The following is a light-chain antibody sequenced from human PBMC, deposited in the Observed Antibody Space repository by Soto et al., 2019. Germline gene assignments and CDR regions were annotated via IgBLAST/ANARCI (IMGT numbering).Light chain of an antibody. Sequence: EVVLTQSPGTLSLSPGERATLSCRASQTVSSTYLAWYQQKPGQAPRLLIYGASSRAIGIPDRFSGSGSGTDFTLTISRLEPEDFAVYYCHHYGSSPPWTFGQGTKVEIK. CDR2: GAS. CDR1: QTVSSTY. CDR3: HHYGSSPPWT. J-gene: IGKJ1*01. V-gene: IGKV3-20*01.